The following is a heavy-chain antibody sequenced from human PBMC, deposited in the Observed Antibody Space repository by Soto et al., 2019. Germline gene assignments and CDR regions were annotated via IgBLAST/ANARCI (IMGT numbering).Heavy chain of an antibody. V-gene: IGHV1-69*12. Sequence: QVQLVQSGAEVKKPGSSVKVSCQASGGTFSRYSISWVRQAPGQGLEWMGGIIPVFGTANYAQKFQGRVTITADESTSTVYMELSSLTSDDTAVYLCASCLVTTYFYYYGMDVWGQGTTVTVSS. D-gene: IGHD4-17*01. J-gene: IGHJ6*02. CDR3: ASCLVTTYFYYYGMDV. CDR1: GGTFSRYS. CDR2: IIPVFGTA.